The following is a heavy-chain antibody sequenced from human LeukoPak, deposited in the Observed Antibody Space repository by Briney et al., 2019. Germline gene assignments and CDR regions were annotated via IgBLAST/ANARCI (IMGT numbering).Heavy chain of an antibody. CDR3: AKDLYYYGSGSRSYGMDV. CDR1: GFSFSSYA. J-gene: IGHJ6*02. CDR2: ISYDGSNK. Sequence: GGSLRLSCAASGFSFSSYAMSWVRQAPGKGLEWVAVISYDGSNKYYADSVKGRFTISRDNSKNTLYLQMNSLRAEDTAVYYCAKDLYYYGSGSRSYGMDVWGQGTTVTVSS. V-gene: IGHV3-30*18. D-gene: IGHD3-10*01.